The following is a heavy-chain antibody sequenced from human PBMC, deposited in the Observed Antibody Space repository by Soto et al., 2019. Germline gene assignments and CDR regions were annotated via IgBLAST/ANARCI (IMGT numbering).Heavy chain of an antibody. J-gene: IGHJ6*02. V-gene: IGHV3-15*07. D-gene: IGHD3-3*01. CDR2: IKSKTDGGTT. Sequence: GGSLRLSCAASGFTFSNAWMNWVRQAPGKGLEWVGRIKSKTDGGTTDYAAPVKGRFTISRDDSKNTLYLQMNSLKTEDTAVYYCTTGFGVVIYYYYYYGMDVWGQGTTVTVSS. CDR1: GFTFSNAW. CDR3: TTGFGVVIYYYYYYGMDV.